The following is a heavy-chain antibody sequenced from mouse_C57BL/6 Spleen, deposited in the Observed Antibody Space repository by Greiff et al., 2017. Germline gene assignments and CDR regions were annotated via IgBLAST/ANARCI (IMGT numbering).Heavy chain of an antibody. J-gene: IGHJ4*01. V-gene: IGHV1-47*01. CDR2: FHPYNDDT. Sequence: QVQLQQSGAELVKPGASVKMSCKASGYTFTTYPIEWMKQTHGKSLEWIGNFHPYNDDTKYNEKFKGKATLTLEKSSSTVYLELSRLTSDDSAVYYCAIITTVVDYAMDYWGQGTSVTVSS. CDR3: AIITTVVDYAMDY. CDR1: GYTFTTYP. D-gene: IGHD1-1*01.